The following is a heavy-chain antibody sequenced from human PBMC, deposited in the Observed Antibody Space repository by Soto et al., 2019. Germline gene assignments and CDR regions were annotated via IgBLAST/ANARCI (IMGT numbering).Heavy chain of an antibody. V-gene: IGHV4-4*07. D-gene: IGHD4-17*01. CDR2: VYAGGST. CDR3: VGEDYAAYQTSPDY. CDR1: GVSISSFF. Sequence: QLQESGPGLVKPSETLSLTCNVSGVSISSFFWSWIRQPAGKGLEYIGRVYAGGSTNQNPSLKSRIFMSMDLSKNQLSLRLHSMTAADTGVYYCVGEDYAAYQTSPDYWGQGTLVTVSS. J-gene: IGHJ4*02.